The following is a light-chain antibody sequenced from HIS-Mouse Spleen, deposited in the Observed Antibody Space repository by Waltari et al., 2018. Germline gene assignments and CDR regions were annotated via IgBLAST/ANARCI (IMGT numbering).Light chain of an antibody. V-gene: IGKV3-11*01. J-gene: IGKJ5*01. CDR1: QSVTSY. Sequence: EIVLTQSPATLSLSPGERATLSCRASQSVTSYLAWYQQNPGQAPRLLIYDASTRATGIPDRFSGSGSGTDFTLTISSLEPEDFAVYYCQQRSSGPPITFGQGTRLEIK. CDR2: DAS. CDR3: QQRSSGPPIT.